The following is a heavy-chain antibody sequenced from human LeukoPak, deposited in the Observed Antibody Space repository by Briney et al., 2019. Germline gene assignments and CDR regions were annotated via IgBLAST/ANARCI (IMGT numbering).Heavy chain of an antibody. V-gene: IGHV3-74*01. CDR3: ARLPDQLWLYFDY. CDR2: INSDGSST. CDR1: GFTFSSYW. D-gene: IGHD3-10*01. J-gene: IGHJ4*02. Sequence: GGSLRLSCAASGFTFSSYWMHWVRQAPGKGLVWVSRINSDGSSTSYADSVKGRFTISRDNAKNTLYLQMNSLRAEDTAVYYCARLPDQLWLYFDYWGQETLVTVSS.